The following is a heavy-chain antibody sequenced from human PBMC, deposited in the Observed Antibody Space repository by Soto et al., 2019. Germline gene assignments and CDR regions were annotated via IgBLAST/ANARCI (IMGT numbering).Heavy chain of an antibody. D-gene: IGHD4-17*01. CDR1: GYTFTSYY. CDR3: AKNYGDYEPYYFDY. V-gene: IGHV1-46*03. CDR2: INPSGGST. J-gene: IGHJ4*02. Sequence: ASVKLSCKACGYTFTSYYMHCVRQAPGQGLEWMGIINPSGGSTSYAQKFQGRVTMTRDTSTSTVYMELSSLRSEDTAVYYCAKNYGDYEPYYFDYWGQGTLLTVSS.